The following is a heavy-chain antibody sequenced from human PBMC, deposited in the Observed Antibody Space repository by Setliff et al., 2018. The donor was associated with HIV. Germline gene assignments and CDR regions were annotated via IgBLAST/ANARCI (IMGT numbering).Heavy chain of an antibody. CDR1: GGTFSSYA. V-gene: IGHV1-69*10. J-gene: IGHJ4*02. CDR2: IIPILGIA. Sequence: SVKVSCKASGGTFSSYAISWVRQAPGQGLEWMGGIIPILGIANYAQKFQGRVTITADESPSTAYMELSSLRSEDTAVYYCAGEYPETFYFDYWGQGTLVTVSS. CDR3: AGEYPETFYFDY. D-gene: IGHD2-2*01.